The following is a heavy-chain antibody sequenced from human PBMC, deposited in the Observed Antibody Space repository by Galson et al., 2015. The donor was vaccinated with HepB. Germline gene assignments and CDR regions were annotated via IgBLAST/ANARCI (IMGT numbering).Heavy chain of an antibody. V-gene: IGHV3-74*01. D-gene: IGHD2-2*01. CDR1: GFGFSSSW. J-gene: IGHJ5*02. CDR2: INTDGSAT. Sequence: SLRLSCAASGFGFSSSWMQWVRRAPGKGRVWVSRINTDGSATSYADSVKGRFTISRDNAKNTLYLQMNSLRVEETAVYYCARDQSVYAPSWGQGILVTVSS. CDR3: ARDQSVYAPS.